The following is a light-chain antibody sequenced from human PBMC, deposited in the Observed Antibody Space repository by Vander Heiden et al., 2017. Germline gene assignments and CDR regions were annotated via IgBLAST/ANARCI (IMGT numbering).Light chain of an antibody. CDR2: KAS. Sequence: DIQMTQSPSTLSASVGDRVTITCRASQSISSWLAWYQQKPGKAPKLLIYKASSLESGFPSRFSGSGSGTEFTLTISSLQPDDFATYYCQQYNSYWTFGQGTKVKIK. V-gene: IGKV1-5*03. CDR1: QSISSW. CDR3: QQYNSYWT. J-gene: IGKJ1*01.